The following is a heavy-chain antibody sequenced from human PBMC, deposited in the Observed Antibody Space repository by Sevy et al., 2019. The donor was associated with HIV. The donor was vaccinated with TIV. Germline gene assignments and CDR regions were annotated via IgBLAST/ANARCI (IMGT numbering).Heavy chain of an antibody. V-gene: IGHV1-69*13. CDR2: FIPLFDTT. Sequence: ASVKVSCKTSGGTFINFAITWVRQAPGQGLEWMGGFIPLFDTTNYSRKFQGRVTLTADGSTATAYMELSSLRSEDTAAYYCATSYYDSSGYSPLFYYGMDVWGQGTTVTVSS. CDR3: ATSYYDSSGYSPLFYYGMDV. J-gene: IGHJ6*02. CDR1: GGTFINFA. D-gene: IGHD3-22*01.